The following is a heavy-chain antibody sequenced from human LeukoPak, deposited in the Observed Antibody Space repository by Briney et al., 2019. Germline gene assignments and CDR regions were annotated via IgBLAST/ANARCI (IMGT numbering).Heavy chain of an antibody. CDR3: ARENSGSYREFDY. CDR1: GGSISSYY. D-gene: IGHD1-26*01. Sequence: SETLSLTCTVSGGSISSYYWSWIRQPAGKGLEWIGRIYTSGSTNYNASLKSRVSMSVDTSKNQFPLKLRSVTAADTAVFYCARENSGSYREFDYWGQGTLVTVSS. J-gene: IGHJ4*02. V-gene: IGHV4-4*07. CDR2: IYTSGST.